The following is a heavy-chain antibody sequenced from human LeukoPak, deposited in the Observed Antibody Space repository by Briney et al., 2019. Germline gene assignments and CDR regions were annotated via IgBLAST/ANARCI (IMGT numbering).Heavy chain of an antibody. CDR1: GFSFRIHW. V-gene: IGHV3-7*01. CDR2: IKPDGSDK. J-gene: IGHJ3*02. CDR3: ATISAQTFDI. Sequence: GGSLRLSCVGSGFSFRIHWVNWVRQSPGKGLEWVANIKPDGSDKYYVDSARGRFTVSRDNAKNSAFLQMNSLRAEDTAIYYCATISAQTFDIWGQGTLVSVSS. D-gene: IGHD5-24*01.